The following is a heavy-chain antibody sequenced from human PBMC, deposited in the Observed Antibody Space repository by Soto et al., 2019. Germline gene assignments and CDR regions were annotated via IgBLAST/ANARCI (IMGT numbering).Heavy chain of an antibody. Sequence: SVKVSCKASGGTFSSYAISWVRQAPGQGLEWMGGIIPIFGTANYAQKFQGRVTITADESTSTAYMELSSLRSEDTAVYYCARGYIVVVPAGRDYYGMDVWGQGTTVT. V-gene: IGHV1-69*13. D-gene: IGHD2-2*01. J-gene: IGHJ6*02. CDR1: GGTFSSYA. CDR3: ARGYIVVVPAGRDYYGMDV. CDR2: IIPIFGTA.